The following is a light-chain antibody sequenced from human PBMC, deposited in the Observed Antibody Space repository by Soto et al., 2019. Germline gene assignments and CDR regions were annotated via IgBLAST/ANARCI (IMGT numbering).Light chain of an antibody. CDR3: SSFTASSSVV. V-gene: IGLV2-14*01. J-gene: IGLJ3*02. Sequence: QSALTQPASVSGSPGQSITISCTGTSSDIGGYNYVSWYQQHPGKAPKLMIYDVNNRPSGVSNRFSGSKSGTTASLTISGLQTEDGADYFCSSFTASSSVVFGGGTKLTVL. CDR1: SSDIGGYNY. CDR2: DVN.